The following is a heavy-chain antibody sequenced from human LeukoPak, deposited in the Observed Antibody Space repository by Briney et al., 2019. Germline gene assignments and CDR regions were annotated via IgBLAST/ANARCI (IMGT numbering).Heavy chain of an antibody. J-gene: IGHJ5*02. D-gene: IGHD3-3*01. CDR2: IYYSGST. CDR1: GGSISSGDYY. Sequence: SETLSFTXTVSGGSISSGDYYWSWIRQPPGKGLEWIGYIYYSGSTYYNPSLKSRVTISVDTSKNQFSLKLSSVTAADTAVYYCAREHYDFWSGYYRNWFDPWGQGTLVTVSS. V-gene: IGHV4-30-4*08. CDR3: AREHYDFWSGYYRNWFDP.